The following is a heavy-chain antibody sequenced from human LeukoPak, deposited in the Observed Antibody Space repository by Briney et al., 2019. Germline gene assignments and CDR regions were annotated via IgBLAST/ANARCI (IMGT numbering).Heavy chain of an antibody. V-gene: IGHV3-9*01. CDR2: ISWNSGSI. D-gene: IGHD4-17*01. J-gene: IGHJ5*02. CDR3: ARVNYGDYVT. Sequence: GGSLRLSCAASGFTFDDYAMHWVRQAPGKGLEWVSGISWNSGSIGYADSVKGRFTISRDNAKNTVYLQMNSLRAEDTAVYYCARVNYGDYVTWGQGTLVTVSS. CDR1: GFTFDDYA.